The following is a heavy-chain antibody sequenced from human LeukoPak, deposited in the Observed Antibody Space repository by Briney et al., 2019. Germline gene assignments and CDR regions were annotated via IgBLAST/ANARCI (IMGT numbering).Heavy chain of an antibody. D-gene: IGHD2-21*01. CDR3: ASHKRKYFDY. V-gene: IGHV3-21*01. CDR1: GFTFIGFN. Sequence: KPGGSLRLSCAASGFTFIGFNMNWVRQAPGKGLEWVSSISSSSSYIYYADSVKGRFTISRDNAKNSLYLQMNSLRAEATAVYYCASHKRKYFDYWGQGTVVTVSS. J-gene: IGHJ4*02. CDR2: ISSSSSYI.